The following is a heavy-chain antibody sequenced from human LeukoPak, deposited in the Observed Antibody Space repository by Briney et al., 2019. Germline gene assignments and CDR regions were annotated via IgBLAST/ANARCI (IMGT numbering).Heavy chain of an antibody. CDR3: ARDTSYYDSSGYYEGDAFDI. J-gene: IGHJ3*02. V-gene: IGHV4-39*07. CDR1: GGSISSPIYY. Sequence: SETLSLTCTVSGGSISSPIYYWDWIRQPPGKGLEWIGRIYTSGSTNYNPSLKSRVTMSVDTSKNQFSLKLSSVTAADTAVYYCARDTSYYDSSGYYEGDAFDIWGQGTMVTVSS. CDR2: IYTSGST. D-gene: IGHD3-22*01.